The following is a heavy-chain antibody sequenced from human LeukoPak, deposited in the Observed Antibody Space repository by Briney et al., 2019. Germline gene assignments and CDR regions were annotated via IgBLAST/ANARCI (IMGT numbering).Heavy chain of an antibody. CDR2: IYTSGST. V-gene: IGHV4-4*07. D-gene: IGHD2-2*01. J-gene: IGHJ6*03. CDR3: ARESMGDIVVVPAAPGYYYYMDV. Sequence: SETLSLTCTVSGGSISSYYWNWIRQPAGKGLEWIGRIYTSGSTNYNPSLKSRVTMSVDTSKNQFSLKLSSVTAADTAVYYCARESMGDIVVVPAAPGYYYYMDVWGKGTTVTVSS. CDR1: GGSISSYY.